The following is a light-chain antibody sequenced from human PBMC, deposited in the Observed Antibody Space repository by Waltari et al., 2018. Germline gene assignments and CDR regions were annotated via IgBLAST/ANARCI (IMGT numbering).Light chain of an antibody. J-gene: IGLJ2*01. CDR2: GKN. CDR3: SSRDSSASHVL. V-gene: IGLV3-19*01. Sequence: SSELTQDPAVSVALGQTVRITCQGASLRTSYASWYQQKSGQAPIIVLFGKNKRPAGIPDRFSGYNSETTTALTITGAQAEDEADYYCSSRDSSASHVLFAGGTKLTVL. CDR1: SLRTSY.